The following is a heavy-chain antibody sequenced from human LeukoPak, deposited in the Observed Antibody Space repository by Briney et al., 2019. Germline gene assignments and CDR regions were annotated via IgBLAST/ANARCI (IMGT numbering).Heavy chain of an antibody. Sequence: GGSLRLSCAASGFTFSSYSMNWVRQAPGKGLEWVSYISSSSSTIYYADSVKGRFTISRDNAKNSLYLQMNSLRAEDTAVYYCARALGGYYDSSDYWGQGILVTVSS. CDR3: ARALGGYYDSSDY. V-gene: IGHV3-48*01. J-gene: IGHJ4*02. CDR2: ISSSSSTI. D-gene: IGHD3-22*01. CDR1: GFTFSSYS.